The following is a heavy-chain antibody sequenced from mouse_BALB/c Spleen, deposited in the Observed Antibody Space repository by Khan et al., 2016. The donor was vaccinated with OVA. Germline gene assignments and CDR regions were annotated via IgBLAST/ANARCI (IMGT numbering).Heavy chain of an antibody. D-gene: IGHD2-4*01. Sequence: QVQLQQSGPELVKPGASVKISCKASHYTFTAYDINWVKQRPGKGVEWMGWMKTEDGRTKYNEQFKGQAALTADKSANTAYMELSILTSENSAVYFCASAGLRRVSFAYWGQGTSVSFSS. J-gene: IGHJ4*01. CDR2: MKTEDGRT. CDR3: ASAGLRRVSFAY. CDR1: HYTFTAYD. V-gene: IGHV1S56*01.